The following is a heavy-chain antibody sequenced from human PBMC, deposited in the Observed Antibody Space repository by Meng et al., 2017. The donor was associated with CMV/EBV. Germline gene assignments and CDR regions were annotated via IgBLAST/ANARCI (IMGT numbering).Heavy chain of an antibody. CDR2: ISYDGSNK. J-gene: IGHJ4*02. Sequence: GGSLRLSCAASGFTFSSYAMHWVRQAPGKGLEWVAVISYDGSNKYYPDSVKGRFTISRDNSKNTLYLQMNSLRAEDTAVYYCARDTYCTNGVCYVEGFDYWGQGTLVTVSS. V-gene: IGHV3-30-3*01. CDR3: ARDTYCTNGVCYVEGFDY. CDR1: GFTFSSYA. D-gene: IGHD2-8*01.